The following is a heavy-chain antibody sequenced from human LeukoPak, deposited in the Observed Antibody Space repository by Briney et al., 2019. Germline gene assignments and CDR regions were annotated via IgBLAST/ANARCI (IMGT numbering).Heavy chain of an antibody. CDR3: DRGYSYLYYLDY. Sequence: SETLSLTCTVSGYSISSGYYWGWIRQPPGKGLEWIGSIYHSGSTYYSPSLKSRVTMSVDTSKNQFSLKLSSVTATNTAVYYCDRGYSYLYYLDYWGQGTLVTVSS. CDR2: IYHSGST. D-gene: IGHD5-18*01. CDR1: GYSISSGYY. V-gene: IGHV4-38-2*02. J-gene: IGHJ4*02.